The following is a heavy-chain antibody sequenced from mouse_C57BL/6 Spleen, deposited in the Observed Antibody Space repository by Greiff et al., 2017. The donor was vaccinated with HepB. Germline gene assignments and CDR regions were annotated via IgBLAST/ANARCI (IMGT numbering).Heavy chain of an antibody. CDR2: ISSGGDYI. Sequence: EVKLEESGEGLVKPGGSLKLSCAASGFTFSSYAMSWVRQTPEKRLEWVAYISSGGDYIYYADTVKGRFTISRDNARNTLYLQMSSLKSEDTAMYYCTRDTALYAMDYWGQGTSVTVSS. J-gene: IGHJ4*01. V-gene: IGHV5-9-1*02. CDR1: GFTFSSYA. CDR3: TRDTALYAMDY. D-gene: IGHD3-1*01.